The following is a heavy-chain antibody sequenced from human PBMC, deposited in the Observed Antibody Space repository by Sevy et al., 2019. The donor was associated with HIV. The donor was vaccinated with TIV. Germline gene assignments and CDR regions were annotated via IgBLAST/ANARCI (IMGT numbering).Heavy chain of an antibody. D-gene: IGHD3-10*01. CDR3: ARGSPYGSGSYYMDY. CDR2: ISSSSSYI. CDR1: GFTFSSYS. J-gene: IGHJ4*02. V-gene: IGHV3-21*01. Sequence: GGSLRLSCAASGFTFSSYSMNWVRQAPGKGLEWVSSISSSSSYIYYADSVKGRFTISRDNAKNSLYLQMNSLRAEDTAVYYCARGSPYGSGSYYMDYWGQGTLVTVSS.